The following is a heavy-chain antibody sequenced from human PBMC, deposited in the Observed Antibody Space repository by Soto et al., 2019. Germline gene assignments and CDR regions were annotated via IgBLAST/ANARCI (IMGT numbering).Heavy chain of an antibody. CDR1: GFTFSDYS. CDR2: IANGDNHI. D-gene: IGHD3-16*02. J-gene: IGHJ3*02. CDR3: ARENGPCRYNACNRCAFDI. V-gene: IGHV3-21*02. Sequence: EVQLVESGGGLVKPGGSPRLSCAASGFTFSDYSMLWVRQAPGKGLEWISFIANGDNHIFYSDLVKGRFTISRDNATNSVYLQLNRLRADATDVYYCARENGPCRYNACNRCAFDIWGQGTMVTVSS.